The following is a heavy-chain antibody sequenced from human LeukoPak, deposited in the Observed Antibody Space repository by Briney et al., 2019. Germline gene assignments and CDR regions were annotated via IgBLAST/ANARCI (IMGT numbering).Heavy chain of an antibody. CDR3: ARGEAGHFDN. CDR2: TYYRSKWYS. J-gene: IGHJ4*02. D-gene: IGHD6-13*01. V-gene: IGHV6-1*01. CDR1: GDSVSSNNAA. Sequence: SQTLSLTCAISGDSVSSNNAAWNWIRQSPARGLEWLGRTYYRSKWYSQYAVSVRSRIIVNPDTSKNQFSLQLRSVTPEDTAVYYCARGEAGHFDNWGQGTLVTVSS.